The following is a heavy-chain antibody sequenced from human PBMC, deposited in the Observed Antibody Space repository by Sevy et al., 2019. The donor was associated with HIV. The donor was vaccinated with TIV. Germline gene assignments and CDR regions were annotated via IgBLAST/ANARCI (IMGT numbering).Heavy chain of an antibody. D-gene: IGHD3-3*01. V-gene: IGHV1-8*02. J-gene: IGHJ6*02. Sequence: ASVKVSCKASGDTFSTYDINWLRQAPGQGLEWMGWMSPKSGSTGFAQKFQGRLTMTRDKSINTAYMELSSLRSEDTAVYYCASGGSGDVWNYGYYYYGMDVWGQGTTVTVSS. CDR2: MSPKSGST. CDR3: ASGGSGDVWNYGYYYYGMDV. CDR1: GDTFSTYD.